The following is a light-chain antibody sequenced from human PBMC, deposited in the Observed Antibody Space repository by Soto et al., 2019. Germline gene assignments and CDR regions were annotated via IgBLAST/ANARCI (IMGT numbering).Light chain of an antibody. CDR2: DTS. Sequence: QAVVTQEPSLTVSPGGTVTLTCGSSTGAVTSSHYPHWLQQKPGQAPRTLIYDTSNKNSWTPARCSGSLLGGKAALTLSGAQPEDEADYYCLVSNSGARVFGGGTKLTVL. V-gene: IGLV7-46*01. CDR3: LVSNSGARV. J-gene: IGLJ2*01. CDR1: TGAVTSSHY.